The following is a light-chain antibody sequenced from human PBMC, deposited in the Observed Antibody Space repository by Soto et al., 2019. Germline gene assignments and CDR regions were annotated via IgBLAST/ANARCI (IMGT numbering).Light chain of an antibody. CDR2: DVS. J-gene: IGLJ3*02. CDR1: SSDVGGYNY. Sequence: QSALTQPRSVSGSPGQSVTISCTGTSSDVGGYNYVSWYQQHPGKAPKLMIYDVSKRPSGVPDRFSGSKSGNTASLTTSGLQAEDEADYYCCSYAGSYTLAVFGGGTKLTVL. CDR3: CSYAGSYTLAV. V-gene: IGLV2-11*01.